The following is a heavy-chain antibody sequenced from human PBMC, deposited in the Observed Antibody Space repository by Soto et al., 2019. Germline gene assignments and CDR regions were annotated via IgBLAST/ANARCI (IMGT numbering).Heavy chain of an antibody. J-gene: IGHJ6*02. V-gene: IGHV3-21*01. D-gene: IGHD2-2*01. CDR3: AINTIVVVRAAIFPP. CDR2: ISSSSSYI. Sequence: PGGSLRLSCAASGFTFSSYSMNWVRQAPGKGLEWVSSISSSSSYIYYADSVEGRFTISRDNAKNSLYLQMNSLRAEDTAVYYCAINTIVVVRAAIFPPWGQGTTVTVSS. CDR1: GFTFSSYS.